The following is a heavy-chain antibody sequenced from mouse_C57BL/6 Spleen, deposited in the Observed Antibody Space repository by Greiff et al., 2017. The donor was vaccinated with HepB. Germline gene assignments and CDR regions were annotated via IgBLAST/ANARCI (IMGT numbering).Heavy chain of an antibody. J-gene: IGHJ3*01. D-gene: IGHD2-1*01. CDR3: ARSPLYHY. CDR1: GYTFTSYW. CDR2: IDPSDSYT. V-gene: IGHV1-69*01. Sequence: QVQLKQPGAELVMPGASVKLSCKASGYTFTSYWMHWVKQRPGQGLEWIGEIDPSDSYTNYNQKFKGKSTLTVDKSSSTAYMQLSSLTSEDSAVYYCARSPLYHYWGQGTLVTVSA.